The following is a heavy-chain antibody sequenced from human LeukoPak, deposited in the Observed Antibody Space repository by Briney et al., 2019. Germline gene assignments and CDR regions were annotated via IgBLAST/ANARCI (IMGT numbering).Heavy chain of an antibody. D-gene: IGHD2/OR15-2a*01. V-gene: IGHV6-1*01. CDR1: GDSVSSKSAA. Sequence: SQTLSLTCAVSGDSVSSKSAAWNWIRQSPSRGLEWLGRTYYRSKWYNDYAESVKSRITVNPDTSKNQFSLQLNSVTPEDTAVYYCARSFASLYYFDSWGQGTLVTVSS. CDR2: TYYRSKWYN. CDR3: ARSFASLYYFDS. J-gene: IGHJ4*02.